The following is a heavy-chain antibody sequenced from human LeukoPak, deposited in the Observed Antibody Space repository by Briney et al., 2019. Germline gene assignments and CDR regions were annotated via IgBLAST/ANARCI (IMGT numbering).Heavy chain of an antibody. Sequence: GGSLRLSCAASGFTFSSYSMNWVRQAPGKGLEWVSYISSSSSTIYYADSVKGRFTISRDNAKNSLYLQINSLRAEDTAVYYCARATRNYIITFGGVISGFDYWGQGTLVAVSS. CDR2: ISSSSSTI. CDR3: ARATRNYIITFGGVISGFDY. D-gene: IGHD3-16*01. CDR1: GFTFSSYS. J-gene: IGHJ4*02. V-gene: IGHV3-48*04.